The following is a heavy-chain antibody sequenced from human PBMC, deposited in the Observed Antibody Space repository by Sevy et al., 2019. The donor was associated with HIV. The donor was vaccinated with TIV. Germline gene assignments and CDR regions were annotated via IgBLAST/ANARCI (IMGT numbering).Heavy chain of an antibody. J-gene: IGHJ4*02. V-gene: IGHV4-30-4*01. D-gene: IGHD3-22*01. CDR2: IYSSGGT. CDR1: GGSISSGDYY. Sequence: SETLSLTCTVSGGSISSGDYYWIWIRQPPGKGLEWIGYIYSSGGTYYNPSLKSRVTISVDTSKNQFSLKLTSVTAAETAVYYCARAAYYYASSGYNGGLIDSWGQGTLVTVSS. CDR3: ARAAYYYASSGYNGGLIDS.